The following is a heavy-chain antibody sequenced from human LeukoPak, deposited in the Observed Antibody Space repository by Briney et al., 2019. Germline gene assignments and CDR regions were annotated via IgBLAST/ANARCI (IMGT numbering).Heavy chain of an antibody. CDR3: ARDSTITTFGFDY. CDR1: EFTFSSYW. Sequence: GGSLRLSCVASEFTFSSYWMSWVRQAPGKGLEWVANIRQDGSDKYYVDSVKGRFTISRDNAKNSLFLQMNSLRAEDTAVYYCARDSTITTFGFDYWGQGTLVTVSS. D-gene: IGHD4-11*01. J-gene: IGHJ4*02. V-gene: IGHV3-7*01. CDR2: IRQDGSDK.